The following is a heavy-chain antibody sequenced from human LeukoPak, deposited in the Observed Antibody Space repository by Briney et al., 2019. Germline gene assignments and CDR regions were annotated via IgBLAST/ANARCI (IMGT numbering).Heavy chain of an antibody. V-gene: IGHV4-61*02. CDR1: GGSISSGSYY. J-gene: IGHJ4*02. CDR2: IYTSGST. Sequence: TSETLSLTCTASGGSISSGSYYWNWIRQPAGKGLEWIGLIYTSGSTNYNPSLKSRITISVDTSKNQFSLKLSSVTAADTAVYYCAREGNSGSSDYWGQGTLVTVSS. D-gene: IGHD1-26*01. CDR3: AREGNSGSSDY.